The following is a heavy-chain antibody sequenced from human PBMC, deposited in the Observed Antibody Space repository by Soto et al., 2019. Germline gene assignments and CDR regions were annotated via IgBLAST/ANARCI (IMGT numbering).Heavy chain of an antibody. J-gene: IGHJ3*02. CDR2: IYSGGST. CDR3: ARVFYYDSSGAPDAFDI. CDR1: GFTVSSNY. V-gene: IGHV3-53*01. D-gene: IGHD3-22*01. Sequence: PGGSLRLSCAASGFTVSSNYMSWVRQAPGKGLEWVSVIYSGGSTYYADSVKGRFTISRDNSKNTLYLQMNSLRAEDTAVHYCARVFYYDSSGAPDAFDIWGQGTMVTVSS.